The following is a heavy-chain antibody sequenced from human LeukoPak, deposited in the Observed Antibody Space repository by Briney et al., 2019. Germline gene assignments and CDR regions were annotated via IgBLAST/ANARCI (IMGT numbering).Heavy chain of an antibody. CDR2: ISWNSGSI. Sequence: PGGSLRLSCAASGFTFDDYAMHWVRHAPGKGLEWVSGISWNSGSIVYADSVKGRFTISRDNAKNSLYLQMNSLRAEDTALYYCAKANYYDSSGWIGYWGQGTLVTVSS. J-gene: IGHJ4*02. CDR1: GFTFDDYA. V-gene: IGHV3-9*01. CDR3: AKANYYDSSGWIGY. D-gene: IGHD3-22*01.